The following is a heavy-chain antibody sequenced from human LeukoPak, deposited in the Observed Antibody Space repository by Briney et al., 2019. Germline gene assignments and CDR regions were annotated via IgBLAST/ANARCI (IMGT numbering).Heavy chain of an antibody. CDR1: GFIFSDHY. J-gene: IGHJ4*02. CDR3: VRLRSYYFDY. D-gene: IGHD3-10*02. CDR2: TRNKANSYTT. V-gene: IGHV3-72*01. Sequence: AGGSLRLSCAASGFIFSDHYMDWVRQAPGKGLEWAGRTRNKANSYTTEYAASVKGRFTISRDESTNSLYLQMNSLKTEDTAIYYCVRLRSYYFDYWGQGTLVTVSS.